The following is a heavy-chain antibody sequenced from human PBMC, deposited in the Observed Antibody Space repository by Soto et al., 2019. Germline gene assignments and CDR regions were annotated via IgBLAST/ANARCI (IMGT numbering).Heavy chain of an antibody. D-gene: IGHD6-13*01. CDR2: ISYDGSNK. V-gene: IGHV3-30*03. CDR3: SSQQLADPSHYYYYYGMDV. Sequence: GGSLRLSCAASGFTFSSYGMHWVRQAPGKGLEWVAVISYDGSNKYYADSVKGRFTISRDNSKNTLYLQMNSLRAEDTAVYYCSSQQLADPSHYYYYYGMDVWGQGTTVTVSS. J-gene: IGHJ6*02. CDR1: GFTFSSYG.